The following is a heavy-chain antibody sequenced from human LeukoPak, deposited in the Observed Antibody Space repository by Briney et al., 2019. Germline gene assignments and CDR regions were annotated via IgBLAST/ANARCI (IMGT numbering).Heavy chain of an antibody. CDR3: ARGGGLDV. Sequence: GGSLRLSCTASGFIFSGSWMAWIRQAPGKGLEWVAIIKKDGSEKYYVDSMKGRFTISRDNAKNSLFLQMNSLRAEDTAVYFCARGGGLDVWGQGATVTVSS. D-gene: IGHD3-16*01. V-gene: IGHV3-7*03. J-gene: IGHJ6*02. CDR2: IKKDGSEK. CDR1: GFIFSGSW.